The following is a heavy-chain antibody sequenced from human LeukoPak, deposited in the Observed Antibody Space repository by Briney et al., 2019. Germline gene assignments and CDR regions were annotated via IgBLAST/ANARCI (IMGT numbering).Heavy chain of an antibody. CDR1: GGSVNSGSYY. CDR3: ARHYGDYVPWFDY. D-gene: IGHD4-17*01. CDR2: IYYTGIT. J-gene: IGHJ4*02. V-gene: IGHV4-61*01. Sequence: SETLSLTCTVSGGSVNSGSYYWSWIRQHPGKGLEWIGYIYYTGITNYNPSLKSRVTISVDTSKNQFSLNLNSVTAADTAVYYCARHYGDYVPWFDYWGQGTLVTASS.